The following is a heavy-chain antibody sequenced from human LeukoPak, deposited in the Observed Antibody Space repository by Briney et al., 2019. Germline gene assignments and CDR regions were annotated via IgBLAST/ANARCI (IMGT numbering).Heavy chain of an antibody. D-gene: IGHD5-24*01. Sequence: PGGSLRLSCAASGFTFSSYAMPWVRQAPGKGLEWVAVISYDGSNKYYADSVKGRFTISRDNSKNTLYLQMNSLRAEDTAVYYCASREMATISGFGTSGAFDIWGQGTMVTVSS. J-gene: IGHJ3*02. V-gene: IGHV3-30-3*01. CDR2: ISYDGSNK. CDR1: GFTFSSYA. CDR3: ASREMATISGFGTSGAFDI.